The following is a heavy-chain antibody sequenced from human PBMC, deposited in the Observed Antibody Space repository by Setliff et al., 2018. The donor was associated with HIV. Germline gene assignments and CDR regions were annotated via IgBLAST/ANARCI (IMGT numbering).Heavy chain of an antibody. CDR2: ISSSSNYI. CDR1: GFTFSSYS. V-gene: IGHV3-21*01. Sequence: GGSLRLSCAASGFTFSSYSMNWVRQAPGKGLEWVSSISSSSNYIYYADSVKGRFTISRDNAKSSLYLQMNSPRAEDTAVYYCAKVATWTGTTYYFESWGQGTLVTVSS. CDR3: AKVATWTGTTYYFES. D-gene: IGHD1-1*01. J-gene: IGHJ4*02.